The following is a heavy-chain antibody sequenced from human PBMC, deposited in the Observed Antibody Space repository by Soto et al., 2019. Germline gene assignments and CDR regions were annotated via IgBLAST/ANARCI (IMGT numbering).Heavy chain of an antibody. D-gene: IGHD5-18*01. V-gene: IGHV1-8*01. J-gene: IGHJ4*02. CDR2: LNPRNGQT. CDR1: GYTFTSYG. CDR3: ARETDTSMVDY. Sequence: QVQLVQSGVEVKKPGAAVKVSCKASGYTFTSYGIAWVRQAPGQGPEWMGWLNPRNGQTGYVQKFRGRVTMTRDTSIATVYLELSRLTYEDTAIYFCARETDTSMVDYWGQGTLVTVSS.